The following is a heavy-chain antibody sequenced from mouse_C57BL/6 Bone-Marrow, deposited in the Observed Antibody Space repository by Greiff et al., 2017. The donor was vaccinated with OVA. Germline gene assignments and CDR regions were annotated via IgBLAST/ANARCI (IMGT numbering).Heavy chain of an antibody. D-gene: IGHD1-1*01. CDR1: GYTFTDYY. CDR2: INPNNGGT. Sequence: EVQLQQSGPELVKPGASVKISCKASGYTFTDYYMNWVKQSHGQSLEWIGDINPNNGGTSYNQKFKGKATLTVDTSSSTAYMELRSLTSEDSAVYYCARDCYGSSRWYFDVWGTGTTVTVSS. CDR3: ARDCYGSSRWYFDV. J-gene: IGHJ1*03. V-gene: IGHV1-26*01.